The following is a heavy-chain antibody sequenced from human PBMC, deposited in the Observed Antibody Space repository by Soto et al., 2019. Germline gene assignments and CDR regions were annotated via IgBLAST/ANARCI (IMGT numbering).Heavy chain of an antibody. D-gene: IGHD2-21*01. CDR1: GFTFSSYS. Sequence: EVQLVESGGGLVKPGGSLRLSCAASGFTFSSYSMNWVRQAPGKGLEWVSYISSSSSYVYYAYSVKGRFTISRDNANKSLYLQMNSLRAEDTAVYYCARDGLLEGTNPYYYYYMDVWGKGTTVTVSS. CDR3: ARDGLLEGTNPYYYYYMDV. J-gene: IGHJ6*03. CDR2: ISSSSSYV. V-gene: IGHV3-21*01.